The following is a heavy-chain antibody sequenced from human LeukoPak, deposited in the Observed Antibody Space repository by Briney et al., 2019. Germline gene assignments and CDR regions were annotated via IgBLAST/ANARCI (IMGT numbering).Heavy chain of an antibody. CDR3: ARGREGSLDY. D-gene: IGHD1-26*01. V-gene: IGHV4-34*01. J-gene: IGHJ4*02. CDR2: INHSGSP. CDR1: GGSFSGYY. Sequence: PSETLSLTCAVYGGSFSGYYWSWIRQPPGKGLEWIGEINHSGSPNYNPSLKSRVTISVDTSKNQFSLKLSSVTAADTAVYYCARGREGSLDYWGQGTLVTVSS.